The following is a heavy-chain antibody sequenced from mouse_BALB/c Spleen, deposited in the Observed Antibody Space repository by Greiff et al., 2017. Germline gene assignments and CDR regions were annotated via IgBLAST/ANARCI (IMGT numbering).Heavy chain of an antibody. Sequence: VQLQQSGPELVKPGASVKMSCKASGYTFTSYVMHWVKQKPGQGLEWIGDIYPGGGYTNYNEKFKGKATLTADTSSSTAYMQLSSLTSEDSAIYYCARYYYGSSPLFAYWGQGTLVTVSA. CDR3: RYYYGSSPLFAY. CDR1: YTFTSYVM. CDR2: YPGGGYTN. V-gene: IGHV1-83*01. D-gene: IGHD1-1*01. J-gene: IGHJ3*01.